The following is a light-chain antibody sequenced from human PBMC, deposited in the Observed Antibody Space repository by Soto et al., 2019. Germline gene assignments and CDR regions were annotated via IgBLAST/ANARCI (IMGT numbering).Light chain of an antibody. J-gene: IGKJ2*01. V-gene: IGKV3-20*01. Sequence: EIVLTQSPGTLSLSPGERATLSCRASQTISSRFLAWYQQKPGQAPRLLIYGASNRATGIPDRFSGSGSGRDFTLTISRLQPEDLAVYYCQHYGTSPPVTFGQGTKLEIK. CDR2: GAS. CDR1: QTISSRF. CDR3: QHYGTSPPVT.